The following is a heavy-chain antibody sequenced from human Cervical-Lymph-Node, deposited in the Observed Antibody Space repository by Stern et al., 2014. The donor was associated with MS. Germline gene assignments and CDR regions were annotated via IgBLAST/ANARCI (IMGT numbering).Heavy chain of an antibody. D-gene: IGHD3-10*01. CDR1: GYTLTELS. CDR2: FDPEDGDT. Sequence: QVQLMQSGAGVKEPGASVKVSCKVSGYTLTELSVHWVRQAPGKGLECMGGFDPEDGDTFYAQNFQGRVTMTEDTSTDTAYMELSSLTSEDTAVYYCATGNYFGSGTYSLYYFDYWGQGTLVTVSS. CDR3: ATGNYFGSGTYSLYYFDY. V-gene: IGHV1-24*01. J-gene: IGHJ4*02.